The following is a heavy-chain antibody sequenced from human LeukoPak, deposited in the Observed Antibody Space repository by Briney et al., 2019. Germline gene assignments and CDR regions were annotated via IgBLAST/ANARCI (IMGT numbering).Heavy chain of an antibody. CDR2: ISGSGGCT. J-gene: IGHJ4*02. CDR1: GFTFSSYA. V-gene: IGHV3-23*01. D-gene: IGHD6-19*01. Sequence: GGSLRLSCAASGFTFSSYAMSWVRQAPGKGLEWVSAISGSGGCTYYADSVKGRFTISRDNSKNTLYLQMNSLRAEDTAVYHCAKNVAGPFDYWGQGTLVTVSS. CDR3: AKNVAGPFDY.